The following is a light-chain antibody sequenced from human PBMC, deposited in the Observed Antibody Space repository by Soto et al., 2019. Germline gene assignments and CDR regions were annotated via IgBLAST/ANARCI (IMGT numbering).Light chain of an antibody. CDR2: ENN. V-gene: IGLV1-51*02. J-gene: IGLJ3*02. Sequence: QSVLMQPPSVSAAPGQKVTISCSGSSSNIGNNYVSWYQQLPGTAPKLLIYENNKRPSGIPDRFSGSKSGTSATLGITGLQTGDEADYYCGTWDSSLSAGVFGGGTKLTVL. CDR3: GTWDSSLSAGV. CDR1: SSNIGNNY.